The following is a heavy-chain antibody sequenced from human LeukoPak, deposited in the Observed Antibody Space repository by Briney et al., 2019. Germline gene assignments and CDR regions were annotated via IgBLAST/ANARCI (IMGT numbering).Heavy chain of an antibody. J-gene: IGHJ4*02. CDR2: ITDSGGTT. CDR1: GFTFSSYA. D-gene: IGHD1-26*01. Sequence: PGGSLRLSCAASGFTFSSYAMSWVRQAPGKGLEWVSTITDSGGTTFYADSVKGRFTISRDNFKDTVYLQMNSLRAEDTAVYYCARGSYYVTDPSDYWGQGTLVTVSS. V-gene: IGHV3-23*01. CDR3: ARGSYYVTDPSDY.